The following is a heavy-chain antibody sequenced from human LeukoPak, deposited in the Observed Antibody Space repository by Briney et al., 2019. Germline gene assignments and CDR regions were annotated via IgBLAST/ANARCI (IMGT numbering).Heavy chain of an antibody. J-gene: IGHJ4*02. Sequence: ASVKVSCKVSEFTVTEFSMHWVRQAPGKGLEWMGGFVPEEGETIYAQKFQGRFTMTEDTSTDTAYMELSSLSSEDTAVYYCATDLTYFATGSFFDGYWGQGTLVTVSS. CDR3: ATDLTYFATGSFFDGY. V-gene: IGHV1-24*01. CDR1: EFTVTEFS. CDR2: FVPEEGET. D-gene: IGHD3-10*01.